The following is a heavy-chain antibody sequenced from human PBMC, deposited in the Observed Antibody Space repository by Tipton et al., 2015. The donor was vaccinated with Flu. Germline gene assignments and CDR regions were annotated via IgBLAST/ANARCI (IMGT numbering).Heavy chain of an antibody. CDR1: GGSFSGYY. CDR2: IYYSGST. Sequence: TLSLTCAVYGGSFSGYYWSWIRQPPGKGLEWIGSIYYSGSTYYNPSLKSRVTISVDTSKNQFSLKLSSVTAADTAVYYCARLRANYYDSSGYSDYWGQGTLVTVSS. CDR3: ARLRANYYDSSGYSDY. J-gene: IGHJ4*02. D-gene: IGHD3-22*01. V-gene: IGHV4-34*01.